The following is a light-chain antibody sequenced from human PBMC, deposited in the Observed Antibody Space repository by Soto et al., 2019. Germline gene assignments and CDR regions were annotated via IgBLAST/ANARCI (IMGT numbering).Light chain of an antibody. Sequence: QSVLTQPPSVSGAPGQRVTISCTGSSSNIGAGYDVHWYQQRPGTAPKLLISGNSNRPSGVPDRFSGSKSGTSASLAITGLQAEDEADYYCQSYDSSLSGWVFGGGTKLTVL. V-gene: IGLV1-40*01. CDR2: GNS. CDR3: QSYDSSLSGWV. CDR1: SSNIGAGYD. J-gene: IGLJ3*02.